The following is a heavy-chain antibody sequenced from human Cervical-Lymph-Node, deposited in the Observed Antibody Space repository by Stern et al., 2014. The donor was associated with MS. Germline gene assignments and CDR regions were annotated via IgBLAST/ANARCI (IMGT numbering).Heavy chain of an antibody. Sequence: VQLVESGAEVKKPGSSGKVSCKASGGTFSSQAISWVRQAPGQGLEWLGGSIPLFGAAHYAQKLQGRVTITADESTSTAYMELRSLRSEDTAVYYCARDEIGQTTTHYYYYGMDVWGQGTTVTVSS. CDR1: GGTFSSQA. V-gene: IGHV1-69*01. CDR2: SIPLFGAA. CDR3: ARDEIGQTTTHYYYYGMDV. D-gene: IGHD1-1*01. J-gene: IGHJ6*02.